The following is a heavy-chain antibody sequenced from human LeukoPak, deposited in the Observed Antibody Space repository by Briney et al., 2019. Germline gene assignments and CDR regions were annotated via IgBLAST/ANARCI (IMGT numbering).Heavy chain of an antibody. CDR2: ITGDGSST. V-gene: IGHV3-74*01. CDR3: ATERSLGY. J-gene: IGHJ4*02. CDR1: GFTFSTYS. D-gene: IGHD6-13*01. Sequence: GGSLRLSCAASGFTFSTYSMHWGRQSPGKGLVWVSRITGDGSSTSYADSVKGRFTVSRDNAKNTVYLQMDSLRAEDTAVYYCATERSLGYWGQGTLVIVSS.